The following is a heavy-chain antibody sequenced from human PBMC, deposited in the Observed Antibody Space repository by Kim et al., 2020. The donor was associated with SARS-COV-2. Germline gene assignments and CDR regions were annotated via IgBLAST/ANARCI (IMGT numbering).Heavy chain of an antibody. CDR1: GLTFTTYA. J-gene: IGHJ3*02. CDR3: ARQKQAIRDDAFDI. Sequence: GGSLRLSCAASGLTFTTYAMHWVSQAPGKGLEWVAVISYDGSIKYYADSVKGRFTISRDNSKNTLYLQMSSLRTEDTAVYHCARQKQAIRDDAFDIWGQGTMVTVSS. V-gene: IGHV3-30*04. D-gene: IGHD3-3*01. CDR2: ISYDGSIK.